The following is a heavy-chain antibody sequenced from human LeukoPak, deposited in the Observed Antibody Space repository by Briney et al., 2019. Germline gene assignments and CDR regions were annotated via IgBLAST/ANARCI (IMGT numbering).Heavy chain of an antibody. CDR1: GGSFSGYY. D-gene: IGHD6-13*01. CDR3: ARDTPYSSSWHV. V-gene: IGHV4-34*01. J-gene: IGHJ4*02. CDR2: IDHSGST. Sequence: SETLSLTCAVYGGSFSGYYWSWIRQPPGKGLEWIGEIDHSGSTNYNPSLKSRVTISVDTPKNQFSLKLNSVTAADTAVYYCARDTPYSSSWHVWGQGTLVTVSS.